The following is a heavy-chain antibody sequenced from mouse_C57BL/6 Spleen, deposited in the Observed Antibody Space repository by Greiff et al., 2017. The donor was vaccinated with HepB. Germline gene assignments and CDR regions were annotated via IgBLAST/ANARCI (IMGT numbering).Heavy chain of an antibody. CDR2: IYPRSGNT. J-gene: IGHJ4*01. Sequence: VKLMESGAELARPGASVKLSCKASGYTFTSYGISWVKQRTGQGLEWIGEIYPRSGNTYYNEKFKGKATLTADKSSSTAYMELRSLTSEDSAVYFCARERDYQFSYYYAMGYWGQGTSVTVSS. CDR3: ARERDYQFSYYYAMGY. D-gene: IGHD2-4*01. CDR1: GYTFTSYG. V-gene: IGHV1-81*01.